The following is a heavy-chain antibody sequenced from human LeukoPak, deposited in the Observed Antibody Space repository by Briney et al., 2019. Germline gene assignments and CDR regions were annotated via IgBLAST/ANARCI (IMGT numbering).Heavy chain of an antibody. J-gene: IGHJ6*02. CDR3: ARGYAVTVHYYYYGMDV. D-gene: IGHD2-21*02. V-gene: IGHV1-18*01. CDR2: ISAYNGNT. CDR1: GYTFTSYG. Sequence: ASVNVSCMASGYTFTSYGISWVRQAPGQGLEWMGWISAYNGNTNYAQKLQGRVTMTTDTSTSTAYMELRSLRSDDTAVYYCARGYAVTVHYYYYGMDVWGQGTTVTVSS.